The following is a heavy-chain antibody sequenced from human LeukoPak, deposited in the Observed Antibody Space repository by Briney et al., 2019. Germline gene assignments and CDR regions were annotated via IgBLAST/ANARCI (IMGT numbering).Heavy chain of an antibody. V-gene: IGHV3-23*01. CDR1: GFTFSSYA. CDR3: ARPLGAAAVTGFAAFDI. D-gene: IGHD6-13*01. Sequence: GGSLRLSCAASGFTFSSYAMSWVRQAPGKGLEWVSAISGSGGSTYYADSVKGRFTISRDNSKNTLYLQMNSLRAEDTAVYYCARPLGAAAVTGFAAFDIWGQGTMVTVSS. J-gene: IGHJ3*02. CDR2: ISGSGGST.